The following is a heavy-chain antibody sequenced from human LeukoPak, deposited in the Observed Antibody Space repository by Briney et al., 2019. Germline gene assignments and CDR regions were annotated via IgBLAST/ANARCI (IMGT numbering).Heavy chain of an antibody. CDR2: ISGSGGRT. D-gene: IGHD4-11*01. V-gene: IGHV3-23*01. Sequence: QSGGTLRLSCAASGFTFSNYGMSWVRQAPGKGLEWVSSISGSGGRTYYADSVKGRFTISRDDSRNTLYLQMSSLRDEDTAVYYCAKGPLHYIHETQYFDYWGQGTLVTVSS. CDR1: GFTFSNYG. J-gene: IGHJ4*02. CDR3: AKGPLHYIHETQYFDY.